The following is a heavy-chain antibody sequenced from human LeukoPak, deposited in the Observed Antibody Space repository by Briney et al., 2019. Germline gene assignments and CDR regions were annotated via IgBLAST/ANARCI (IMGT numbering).Heavy chain of an antibody. D-gene: IGHD3-10*01. CDR2: ISGGGGST. J-gene: IGHJ1*01. CDR3: AKESGITMVRGVITAVPFQH. V-gene: IGHV3-23*01. Sequence: PGGSLRLSCAASGFTFSSYAMSWVRQAPGKGLEWVSAISGGGGSTYYADSVKGRFTISRDNSKNTLYLQMNSLRAEDTAVYYCAKESGITMVRGVITAVPFQHWGQGTLVTVSS. CDR1: GFTFSSYA.